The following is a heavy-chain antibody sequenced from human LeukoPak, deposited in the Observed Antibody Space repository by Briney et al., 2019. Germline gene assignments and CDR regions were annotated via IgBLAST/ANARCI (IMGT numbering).Heavy chain of an antibody. J-gene: IGHJ4*02. CDR3: ARAPVATIMGFLVREYYFDY. CDR1: GYTFTSYG. Sequence: GASVKVSCKASGYTFTSYGISWVRQAPGQGLEWMGWISAYNGNTNYAQKLQGRVTMTTDTSTSTAYMELRSLRSDDTAVYYCARAPVATIMGFLVREYYFDYWGQGTLVTVSS. D-gene: IGHD5-12*01. V-gene: IGHV1-18*01. CDR2: ISAYNGNT.